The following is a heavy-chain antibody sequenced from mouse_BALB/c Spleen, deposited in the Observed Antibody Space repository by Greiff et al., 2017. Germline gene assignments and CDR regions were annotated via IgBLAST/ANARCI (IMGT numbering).Heavy chain of an antibody. V-gene: IGHV6-6*02. CDR1: GFTFSNYW. D-gene: IGHD1-1*01. CDR2: IRLKSNNYAT. J-gene: IGHJ4*01. CDR3: TRYYYGSYYAMDY. Sequence: EVQLVESGGGLVQPGGSMKLSCVASGFTFSNYWMNWVRQSPEKGLEWVAEIRLKSNNYATHYAESVKGRFTISRDDSKSSVYLQMNNLRAEDTGIYYCTRYYYGSYYAMDYWGQGTSVTVSS.